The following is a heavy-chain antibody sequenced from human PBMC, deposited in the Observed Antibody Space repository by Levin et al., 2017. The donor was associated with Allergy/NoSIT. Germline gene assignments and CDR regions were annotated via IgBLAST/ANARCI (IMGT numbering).Heavy chain of an antibody. CDR3: AKDVYGSGWYPLGNDAFEM. CDR2: ISSDGRKK. CDR1: GFTFSSHG. D-gene: IGHD6-19*01. J-gene: IGHJ3*02. Sequence: PGESLKISCAASGFTFSSHGMHWVRQAPGKGLEWVAVISSDGRKKFYADSVKGRFTISRDNSKNTLDLQMNSLRAEDTAVYYCAKDVYGSGWYPLGNDAFEMWGQGTKVSVSS. V-gene: IGHV3-30*18.